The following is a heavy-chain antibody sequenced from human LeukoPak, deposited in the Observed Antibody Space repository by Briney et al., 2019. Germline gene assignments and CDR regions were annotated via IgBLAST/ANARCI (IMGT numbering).Heavy chain of an antibody. CDR3: ARIAVAGKRGFDY. CDR2: ISYDGSNK. J-gene: IGHJ4*02. Sequence: GGSLRLSCAASGFTFSSYGMHWVRQAPGKGLEWVAVISYDGSNKYYADSVKGRFTISRDNSKNTLYLQMNSLRAEDTAVYYCARIAVAGKRGFDYWGQGTLVTVSS. D-gene: IGHD6-19*01. V-gene: IGHV3-30*03. CDR1: GFTFSSYG.